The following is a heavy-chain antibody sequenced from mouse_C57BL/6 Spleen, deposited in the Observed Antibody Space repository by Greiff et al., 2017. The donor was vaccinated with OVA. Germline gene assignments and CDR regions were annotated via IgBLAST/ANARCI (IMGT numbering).Heavy chain of an antibody. CDR3: TSAWDDY. CDR2: IDPDTGGT. V-gene: IGHV1-15*01. J-gene: IGHJ2*01. Sequence: QVQLQQSGAELVRPGASVTLSCKASGYTFTDYEMHWVKQTPVHGLEWIGAIDPDTGGTAYNQKFKGKAILTADKSSSTAYMELRSLTSEDSAVYYCTSAWDDYWGKGTTLTVSS. CDR1: GYTFTDYE. D-gene: IGHD4-1*01.